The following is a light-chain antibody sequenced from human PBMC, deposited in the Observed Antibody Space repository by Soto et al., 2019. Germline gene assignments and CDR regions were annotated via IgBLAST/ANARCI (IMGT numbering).Light chain of an antibody. J-gene: IGKJ5*01. CDR2: GAS. V-gene: IGKV3-11*01. Sequence: EIVLTQSPATLSSSPGERATLSCRASQSVSSSLAWYQQKPGQAPRLLIYGASNRAGGIPARFSGSGSGTDFPLTISSLEPEDFAVYYCQQRSNWPVTFGQGTRLEMK. CDR1: QSVSSS. CDR3: QQRSNWPVT.